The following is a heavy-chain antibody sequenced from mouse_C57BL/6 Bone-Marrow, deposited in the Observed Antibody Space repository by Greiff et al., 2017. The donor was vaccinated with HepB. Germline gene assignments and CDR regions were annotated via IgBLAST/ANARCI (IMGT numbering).Heavy chain of an antibody. CDR1: GFTFSDYY. V-gene: IGHV5-12*01. J-gene: IGHJ3*01. CDR3: ARRYYGNYCWFAY. CDR2: ISNGGGST. D-gene: IGHD2-1*01. Sequence: EVQLVESGGGLVQPGGSLKLSCAASGFTFSDYYMYWVRQTPEKRLEWVAYISNGGGSTYYPDTVKGRFTISRDNAKNTLYLQMSRLKSEDTAMYYCARRYYGNYCWFAYWGQGTLVTVSA.